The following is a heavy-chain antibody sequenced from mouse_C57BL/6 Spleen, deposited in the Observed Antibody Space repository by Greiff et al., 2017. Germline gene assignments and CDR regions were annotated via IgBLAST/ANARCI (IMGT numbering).Heavy chain of an antibody. CDR2: INPSNGDT. CDR1: GYTFTSYW. Sequence: QVQLQQPGTELVKPGASVKLSCKASGYTFTSYWMHWVKQRPGQGLEWIGNINPSNGDTNYNEKFKSKATLTVDKSSSTAYLQLSSLTSEDSAVYYFSYYGSSYGYYFDYWGQGTTLTVAS. J-gene: IGHJ2*01. V-gene: IGHV1-53*01. D-gene: IGHD1-1*01. CDR3: SYYGSSYGYYFDY.